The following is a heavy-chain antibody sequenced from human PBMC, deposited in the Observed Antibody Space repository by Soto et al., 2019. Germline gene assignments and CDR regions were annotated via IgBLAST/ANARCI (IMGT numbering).Heavy chain of an antibody. CDR2: IIPVFGRV. Sequence: SVKVSCKASGGSFNTFAISWVRQAPGQGLEWMGGIIPVFGRVTYAEKFQGRVTITADDSTSTAYMELSRLRADDTAIYFCADLSLVYCITTTCAPDYWGQGTLVTVSS. CDR3: ADLSLVYCITTTCAPDY. D-gene: IGHD2-2*01. CDR1: GGSFNTFA. J-gene: IGHJ4*02. V-gene: IGHV1-69*13.